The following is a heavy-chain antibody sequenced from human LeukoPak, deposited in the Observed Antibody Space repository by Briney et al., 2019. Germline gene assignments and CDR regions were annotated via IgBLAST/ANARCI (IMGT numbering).Heavy chain of an antibody. CDR3: ARRARYYDFWSGYYKDYYYGMDV. Sequence: GASVKVSCKASGYTFTSYGISWVRQAPGQGLEWMGWISAYNGNTNYVQKLQGRVTMTTDTSTSTAYMELRSLRSDDTAVYYCARRARYYDFWSGYYKDYYYGMDVWGQGTTVTVSS. CDR1: GYTFTSYG. D-gene: IGHD3-3*01. J-gene: IGHJ6*02. V-gene: IGHV1-18*01. CDR2: ISAYNGNT.